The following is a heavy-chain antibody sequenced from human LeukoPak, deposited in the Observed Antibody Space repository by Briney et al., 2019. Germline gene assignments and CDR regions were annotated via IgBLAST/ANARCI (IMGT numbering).Heavy chain of an antibody. J-gene: IGHJ4*02. V-gene: IGHV1-46*01. CDR1: GYTFTSYY. Sequence: VASVKVSCKASGYTFTSYYMHWVRQAPGQGLEWMGIINPSGGSTTYAQKFQGRVTVTMDTSTSTVYMELSSLRSEDTAMYYCARRGYSSSWYPYFDYWGQGTLVTVSS. D-gene: IGHD6-13*01. CDR2: INPSGGST. CDR3: ARRGYSSSWYPYFDY.